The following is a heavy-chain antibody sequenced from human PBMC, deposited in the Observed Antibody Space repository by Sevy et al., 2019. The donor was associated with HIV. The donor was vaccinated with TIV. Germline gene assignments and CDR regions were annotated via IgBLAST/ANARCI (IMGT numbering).Heavy chain of an antibody. V-gene: IGHV4-34*01. CDR2: INHSGST. D-gene: IGHD2-2*01. Sequence: SETLSLTCAVYGGSVSGYYWSWIRQPPGKGLEWIGEINHSGSTYYNPSLKSRVTISVDTSKNQFSLKLSSVTAADTAVYYCARHCGSTSCSHAFDIWGQGTMVTVSS. J-gene: IGHJ3*02. CDR1: GGSVSGYY. CDR3: ARHCGSTSCSHAFDI.